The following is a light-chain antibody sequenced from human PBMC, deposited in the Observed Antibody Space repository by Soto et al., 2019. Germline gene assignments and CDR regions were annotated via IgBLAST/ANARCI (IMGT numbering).Light chain of an antibody. J-gene: IGKJ5*01. V-gene: IGKV1-39*01. Sequence: IHMTQSPSSLSTSVGYRVTITCRASQRINIYLNWYRQKPGKAPELLIYSASNLQSGVPSRFSGSGSGTDFTLTISSLQPEDFATYYCQQSFSTPTFGQGTRLEIK. CDR2: SAS. CDR3: QQSFSTPT. CDR1: QRINIY.